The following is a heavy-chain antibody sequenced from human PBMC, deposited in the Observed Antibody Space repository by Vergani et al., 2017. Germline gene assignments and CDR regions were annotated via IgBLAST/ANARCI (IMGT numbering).Heavy chain of an antibody. CDR3: ARASHCINCYSXGPNGPGYYYMDV. CDR1: GFSIDNGYY. V-gene: IGHV4-38-2*01. CDR2: IYRTGRT. Sequence: QVQLQESGPGLVKPSETLSLTCAVSGFSIDNGYYWDWIRQPPGKGLEWIGSIYRTGRTHFNPSLKSRVTISVDTSNNHFSLRLNSLTAADTAVYYCARASHCINCYSXGPNGPGYYYMDVWGKGTTVTVSS. J-gene: IGHJ6*03. D-gene: IGHD2-21*01.